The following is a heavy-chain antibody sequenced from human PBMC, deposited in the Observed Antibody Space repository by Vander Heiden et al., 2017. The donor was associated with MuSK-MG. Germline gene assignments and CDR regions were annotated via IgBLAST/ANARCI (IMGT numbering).Heavy chain of an antibody. CDR3: ARLAYCGTDCYSFDS. D-gene: IGHD2-21*02. J-gene: IGHJ4*02. CDR2: INHSGST. V-gene: IGHV4-34*01. Sequence: QVQLQQWGAGLLKASETLSLTCTVYGGSFSGYFWSWIRQPPAKGLKWIGEINHSGSTNYNPSLKSRLTISLDTSKDQFSLKLSSVTAADTAVYYCARLAYCGTDCYSFDSWGQGTLVTVSS. CDR1: GGSFSGYF.